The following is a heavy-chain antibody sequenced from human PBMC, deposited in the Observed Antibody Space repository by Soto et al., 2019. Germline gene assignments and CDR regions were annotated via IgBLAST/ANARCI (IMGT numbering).Heavy chain of an antibody. CDR3: ARNGGGDCYLHDAFDS. V-gene: IGHV1-2*04. CDR1: GYTFTGYY. CDR2: INPNSGGT. Sequence: ASVKVSCKASGYTFTGYYMHWVRQAPGQGLEWMGWINPNSGGTNYAQKFQGWVTMTRDTSISTAYMELSRLRSDDTAVYYCARNGGGDCYLHDAFDSWGQGTMVTVSS. D-gene: IGHD2-21*02. J-gene: IGHJ3*02.